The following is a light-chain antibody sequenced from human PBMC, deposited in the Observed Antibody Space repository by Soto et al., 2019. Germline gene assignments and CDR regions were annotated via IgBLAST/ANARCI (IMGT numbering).Light chain of an antibody. Sequence: EIVLTQSPGTLSLSPGERATLSCRASQSVSSSYFAWHQHKRGQAPRLLIYGASNRATGIADRFSGSGSGTDFSLTISRLEPEDFAVYYCQQFGSSPPRTFGQGTKVEIK. J-gene: IGKJ1*01. CDR3: QQFGSSPPRT. V-gene: IGKV3-20*01. CDR2: GAS. CDR1: QSVSSSY.